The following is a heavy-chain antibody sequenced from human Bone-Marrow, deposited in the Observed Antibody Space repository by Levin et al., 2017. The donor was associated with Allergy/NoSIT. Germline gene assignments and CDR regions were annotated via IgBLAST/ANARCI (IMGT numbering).Heavy chain of an antibody. V-gene: IGHV3-48*04. Sequence: GGSLRLSCAASGFTFSSDGMTWVRQAPGKGLGCISYISSSASTIYYADSVKGRFTISRDNAKNSLYLQMNYLRAEDTAVYYCARRHCSGGGCYFDCWGQGTLVTVSS. J-gene: IGHJ4*02. D-gene: IGHD2-15*01. CDR1: GFTFSSDG. CDR2: ISSSASTI. CDR3: ARRHCSGGGCYFDC.